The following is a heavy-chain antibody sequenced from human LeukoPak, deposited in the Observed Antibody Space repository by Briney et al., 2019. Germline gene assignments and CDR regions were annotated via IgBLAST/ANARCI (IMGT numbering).Heavy chain of an antibody. V-gene: IGHV4-59*08. Sequence: SETLSLTCTVSGGSISSYYWSWIRQPPGKGLEWIGYIYYSVSTNYNPSLKSRVTISVDTSKNQFSLKLSSVTAADTAVYYCARLGIVVVTAIQALDPDAFDIWGQGTMVTVSS. CDR1: GGSISSYY. J-gene: IGHJ3*02. D-gene: IGHD2-21*02. CDR2: IYYSVST. CDR3: ARLGIVVVTAIQALDPDAFDI.